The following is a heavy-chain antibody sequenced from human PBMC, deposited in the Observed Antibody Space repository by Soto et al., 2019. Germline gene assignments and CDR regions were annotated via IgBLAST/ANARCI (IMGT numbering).Heavy chain of an antibody. Sequence: ASVKVSCKASGYTFTNYGVHWVRQAPGQSLEWMGWIHAGNGNTKYSQKFQARVTITRDTSASTAYMELSSLSSEDTAVYYCARLYYPEAVAATDFDLWGQGTLVTVSS. CDR1: GYTFTNYG. CDR3: ARLYYPEAVAATDFDL. V-gene: IGHV1-3*01. CDR2: IHAGNGNT. J-gene: IGHJ4*02. D-gene: IGHD6-19*01.